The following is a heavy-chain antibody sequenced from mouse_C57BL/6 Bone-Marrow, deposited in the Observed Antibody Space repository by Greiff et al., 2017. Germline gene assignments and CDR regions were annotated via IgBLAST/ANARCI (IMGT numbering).Heavy chain of an antibody. J-gene: IGHJ3*01. Sequence: EVKLLESGAELVRPGASVKLSGTASGFHIQDDYMHGVKQRPEQGREWIGWIDPEDGDTEYASKFRGKATITADTSSNTAYLQLSSLTYEDTAVYYCTALWFAYWGQGTLVTVSA. CDR3: TALWFAY. CDR1: GFHIQDDY. V-gene: IGHV14-4*01. CDR2: IDPEDGDT.